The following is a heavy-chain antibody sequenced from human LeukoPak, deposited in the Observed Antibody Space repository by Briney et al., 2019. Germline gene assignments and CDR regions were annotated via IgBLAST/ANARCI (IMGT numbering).Heavy chain of an antibody. D-gene: IGHD3-3*01. J-gene: IGHJ4*02. CDR1: GYSISSGYY. V-gene: IGHV4-38-2*01. CDR3: ARRAFGVEHDY. Sequence: KPSETLSLTCAVSGYSISSGYYWGWIRQPPGKGLEWIGSIYHSGSTYYNPSLKSRVTISVDTSKNQFSLKLSSVTAADTAVYYCARRAFGVEHDYWGQGTLVTVSS. CDR2: IYHSGST.